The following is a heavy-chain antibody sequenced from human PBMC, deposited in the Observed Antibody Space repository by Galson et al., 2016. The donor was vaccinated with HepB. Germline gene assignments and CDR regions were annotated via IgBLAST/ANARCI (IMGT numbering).Heavy chain of an antibody. CDR3: ARAGRRQVGTGDWFDS. J-gene: IGHJ5*01. Sequence: CAISGDSVSSNSAVWNWIGQSPSRGLEWLGRTYYGSNWLSDYAASVRSRITVNADTPKNQFSLHLNFVTPDDTAVYYCARAGRRQVGTGDWFDSWGQGILVTVSS. D-gene: IGHD1-1*01. CDR1: GDSVSSNSAV. CDR2: TYYGSNWLS. V-gene: IGHV6-1*01.